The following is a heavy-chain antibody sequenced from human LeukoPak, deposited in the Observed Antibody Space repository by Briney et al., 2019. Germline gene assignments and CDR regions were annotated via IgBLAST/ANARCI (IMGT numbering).Heavy chain of an antibody. V-gene: IGHV4-30-4*01. CDR3: ARGRYCSSTSCYPYYYGMDV. J-gene: IGHJ6*04. CDR2: IYYSGST. CDR1: GGSISSGDYY. D-gene: IGHD2-2*01. Sequence: SQTLSLTCTVSGGSISSGDYYWSWIRQPPGKGLEWIRYIYYSGSTYYNPSLKSRVTISVDTSKNQFSLKLSSVTAADTAVYYCARGRYCSSTSCYPYYYGMDVWGKGTTVTVSS.